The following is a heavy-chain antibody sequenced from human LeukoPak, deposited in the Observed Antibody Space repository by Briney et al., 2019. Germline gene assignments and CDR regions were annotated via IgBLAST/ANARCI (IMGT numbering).Heavy chain of an antibody. D-gene: IGHD6-6*01. CDR3: AKDLTSSSTRPDS. Sequence: QTGGSLRLSCAASGFTFSSYAMSWVRQAPGKGLEWVSAISGSGDSTYYADSVKGRFTISRDNSKNTLYLQMNSLRAEDTAVYYCAKDLTSSSTRPDSWGQGTLVTVSS. CDR2: ISGSGDST. J-gene: IGHJ1*01. CDR1: GFTFSSYA. V-gene: IGHV3-23*01.